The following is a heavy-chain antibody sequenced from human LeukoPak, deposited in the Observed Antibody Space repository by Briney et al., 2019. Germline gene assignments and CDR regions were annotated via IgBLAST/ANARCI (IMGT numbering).Heavy chain of an antibody. CDR2: ISSSGSTI. CDR3: ARNSRDGYNFDY. D-gene: IGHD5-24*01. V-gene: IGHV3-48*03. J-gene: IGHJ4*02. CDR1: GFTFSNYA. Sequence: GSLRLSCVASGFTFSNYAMTWVRQAPGKGLEWVSYISSSGSTIYYADSVKGRFTISRDNAKNSLFLQMNSLRAEDTAVYYCARNSRDGYNFDYWGQGTLVTVSS.